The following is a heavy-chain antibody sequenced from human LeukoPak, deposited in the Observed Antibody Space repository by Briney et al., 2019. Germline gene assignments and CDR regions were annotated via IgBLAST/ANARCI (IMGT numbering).Heavy chain of an antibody. Sequence: GGSLRLSCAASGFTFSSYSMNWVRQAPGKGLEWVSYISSSSSTIYYADSVKGRFTISRDNAKNSLYLQMNSLRAEDTAVYYCAKDKGRMEDAFDIWGQGTMVTVSS. CDR1: GFTFSSYS. J-gene: IGHJ3*02. D-gene: IGHD1-14*01. CDR2: ISSSSSTI. V-gene: IGHV3-48*04. CDR3: AKDKGRMEDAFDI.